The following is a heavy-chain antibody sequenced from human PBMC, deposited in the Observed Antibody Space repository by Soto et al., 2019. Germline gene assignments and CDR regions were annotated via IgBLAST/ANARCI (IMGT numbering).Heavy chain of an antibody. V-gene: IGHV1-18*01. D-gene: IGHD1-26*01. Sequence: QVQLVQSGAEVKKPGASVKVSCKASGYTFTSYGISWVRQAPGQGLEWMGWISAYNGNTNYAQKLQGRVTMTTDTXTXTXXMELGSRRSDDTAVYYCARGTWEPSPGSYYYGMDVWGQGTTVTVSS. J-gene: IGHJ6*02. CDR3: ARGTWEPSPGSYYYGMDV. CDR2: ISAYNGNT. CDR1: GYTFTSYG.